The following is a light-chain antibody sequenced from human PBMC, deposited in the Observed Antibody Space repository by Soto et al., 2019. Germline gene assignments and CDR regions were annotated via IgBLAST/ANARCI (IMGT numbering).Light chain of an antibody. V-gene: IGKV1-39*01. J-gene: IGKJ1*01. Sequence: DIQMTQSPSSLSASVGDRVTITCRASQSISSYLNWYQQKPGKAPKLLIYAASSLQRGVPSRFSGIGSGTDFTLTISSRQPEDFATYYCQQSYSTPGTFGQGTKVEIK. CDR1: QSISSY. CDR3: QQSYSTPGT. CDR2: AAS.